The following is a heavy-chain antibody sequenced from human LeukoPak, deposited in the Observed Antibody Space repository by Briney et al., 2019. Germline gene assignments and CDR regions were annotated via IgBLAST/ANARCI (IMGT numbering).Heavy chain of an antibody. V-gene: IGHV4-61*02. D-gene: IGHD3-22*01. CDR2: IYTSGST. Sequence: PSETLSLTCSVSGGSISSGSYYWSWIRQPAGKGLEWIGRIYTSGSTNYNPSLKSRVTISVDTSKNQFPLKLSSVTAADTAVYYCARTYYYDSSGYYYGRDPSDYWGQGTLVTVSS. CDR3: ARTYYYDSSGYYYGRDPSDY. J-gene: IGHJ4*02. CDR1: GGSISSGSYY.